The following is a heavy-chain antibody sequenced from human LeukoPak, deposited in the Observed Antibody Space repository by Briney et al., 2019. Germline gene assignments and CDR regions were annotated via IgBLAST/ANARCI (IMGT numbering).Heavy chain of an antibody. V-gene: IGHV3-23*01. Sequence: QPGGSLRLSCAASGFTFSSCAMSWVRQAPGKGLEWVSVISGIGSGGSTYYADSVKGRFTISRDNSKNTLYLQMNSLRAEDTAVYYCAKEDWNYVSCPVYWGQGTLVTVSS. CDR1: GFTFSSCA. CDR3: AKEDWNYVSCPVY. D-gene: IGHD1-7*01. J-gene: IGHJ4*02. CDR2: ISGIGSGGST.